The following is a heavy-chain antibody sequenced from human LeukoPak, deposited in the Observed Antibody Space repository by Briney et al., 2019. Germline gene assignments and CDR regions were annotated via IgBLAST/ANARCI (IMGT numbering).Heavy chain of an antibody. CDR2: IFTTGGA. CDR1: GGSISSYY. Sequence: SETLSLTCTVSGGSISSYYWSWIRQPAGKGLEWIGRIFTTGGANYNPSLKSRVTMSLDTSKNLFSLKLNSVTAADTAVYYCVRDGPSWGLLWGQGALVTVSS. D-gene: IGHD7-27*01. V-gene: IGHV4-4*07. J-gene: IGHJ4*02. CDR3: VRDGPSWGLL.